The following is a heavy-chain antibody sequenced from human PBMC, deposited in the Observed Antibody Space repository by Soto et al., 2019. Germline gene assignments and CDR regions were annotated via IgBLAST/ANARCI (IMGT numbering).Heavy chain of an antibody. V-gene: IGHV3-23*01. CDR3: ARAPSLGYCSSTSCSTPSDD. CDR2: ISNNGGST. J-gene: IGHJ4*02. CDR1: GFTFSSYA. Sequence: GGSLRLSCAASGFTFSSYAMSWVRQAPGKGLEWVSGISNNGGSTFYADSVKGRVTISRDNSKNTLYLQMNSLRAEDTAVYYCARAPSLGYCSSTSCSTPSDDWGQGTLVTVSS. D-gene: IGHD2-2*01.